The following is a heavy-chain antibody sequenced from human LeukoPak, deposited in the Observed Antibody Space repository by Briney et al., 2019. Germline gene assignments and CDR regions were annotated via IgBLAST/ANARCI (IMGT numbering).Heavy chain of an antibody. V-gene: IGHV3-48*01. J-gene: IGHJ3*02. D-gene: IGHD4-17*01. CDR2: ISSSSSTI. Sequence: GGSLRLSCAASGFTFSSYEMNWVRQAPGKGLEWVSYISSSSSTIYYADSVKGRFTISRDNAKNSLYLQMNSLRAEDTAVYYCARGGVVWDYEYAFDIWGQGTMVTVSS. CDR1: GFTFSSYE. CDR3: ARGGVVWDYEYAFDI.